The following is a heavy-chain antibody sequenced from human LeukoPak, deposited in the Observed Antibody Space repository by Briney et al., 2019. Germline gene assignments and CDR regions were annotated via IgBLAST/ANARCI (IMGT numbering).Heavy chain of an antibody. Sequence: GGSLRLSCAASGFTFSSYAMHWVRQAPGKGLEWVAVISYDGSNKYYADSVKGRFTISRDNSKNTLYLQMNSLRAGDTAVYYCARTKGHIVVVTAILSYYYGMDVWGQGTTVTVSS. D-gene: IGHD2-21*02. CDR2: ISYDGSNK. CDR3: ARTKGHIVVVTAILSYYYGMDV. V-gene: IGHV3-30-3*01. CDR1: GFTFSSYA. J-gene: IGHJ6*02.